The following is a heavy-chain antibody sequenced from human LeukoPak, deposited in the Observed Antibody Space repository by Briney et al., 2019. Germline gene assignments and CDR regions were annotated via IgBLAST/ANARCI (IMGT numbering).Heavy chain of an antibody. J-gene: IGHJ3*02. CDR2: IYYSGST. Sequence: PSETLSLTCTVSGGSVSSGSYYWSWIRQPPGKGLEWIVYIYYSGSTNYNPSLKSRVTISVDTSKNQFSLKLSSVTAADTAVYYCARDKGGRTYCSGGSCPFDAFDIWGQGTMVTVSS. CDR1: GGSVSSGSYY. D-gene: IGHD2-15*01. CDR3: ARDKGGRTYCSGGSCPFDAFDI. V-gene: IGHV4-61*01.